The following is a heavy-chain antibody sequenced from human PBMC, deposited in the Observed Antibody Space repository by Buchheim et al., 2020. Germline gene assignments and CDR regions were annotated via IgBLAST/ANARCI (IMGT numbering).Heavy chain of an antibody. J-gene: IGHJ6*02. CDR3: TRSMAVAGYSFYYYGMDV. D-gene: IGHD6-19*01. V-gene: IGHV3-23*01. Sequence: EVQLLESGGDLVQPGGSLRLSCAGSGFTSINHALNWVRQAPGKGLEWVSSITGGGVTTYYADSVKGRFTISRDNSRSTLYLQMNSLRAEDTATYFCTRSMAVAGYSFYYYGMDVWGPGT. CDR1: GFTSINHA. CDR2: ITGGGVTT.